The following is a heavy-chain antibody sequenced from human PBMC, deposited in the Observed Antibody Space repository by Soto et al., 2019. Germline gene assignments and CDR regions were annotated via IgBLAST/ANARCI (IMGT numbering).Heavy chain of an antibody. CDR2: ISPYNGNT. CDR3: ARDRSSGVFDY. J-gene: IGHJ4*02. D-gene: IGHD3-22*01. V-gene: IGHV1-18*01. Sequence: QVQLVQSGGEVKQPGASVRVSCKATGYTFINSAIAWVRQAPGQGLEWMGWISPYNGNTNYAQRVQGRVTITTDTSTSTAYMEIRSLRSDDTAVYYCARDRSSGVFDYWGQGTLVTVST. CDR1: GYTFINSA.